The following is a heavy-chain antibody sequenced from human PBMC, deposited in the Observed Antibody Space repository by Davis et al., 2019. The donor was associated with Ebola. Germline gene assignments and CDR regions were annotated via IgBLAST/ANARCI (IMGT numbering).Heavy chain of an antibody. J-gene: IGHJ6*02. CDR3: AREDSSGYYSPHNYYYYYGMDV. D-gene: IGHD3-22*01. CDR1: GGTFSSYA. Sequence: ASVKVSCKASGGTFSSYAISWVRQAPGQGLEWMGWISAYNGNTNYAQKLQGRVTMTTDTSTSTAYMELRSLRSDDTAVYYCAREDSSGYYSPHNYYYYYGMDVWGQGTTVTVSS. CDR2: ISAYNGNT. V-gene: IGHV1-18*01.